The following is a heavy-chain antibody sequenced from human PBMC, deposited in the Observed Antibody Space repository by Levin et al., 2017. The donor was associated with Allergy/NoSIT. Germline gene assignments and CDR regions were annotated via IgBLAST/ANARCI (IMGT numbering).Heavy chain of an antibody. V-gene: IGHV3-30*03. CDR2: ISYDGSNK. D-gene: IGHD1-14*01. CDR3: TSPEILTADYYGMDV. J-gene: IGHJ6*02. Sequence: GGSLRLSCAASGFTFSSYGMHWVRQAPGKGLEWVAVISYDGSNKYYADSVKGRFTISRDNSKNTLYLQMNSLRAEDTAVYYCTSPEILTADYYGMDVWGQGTTVTVSS. CDR1: GFTFSSYG.